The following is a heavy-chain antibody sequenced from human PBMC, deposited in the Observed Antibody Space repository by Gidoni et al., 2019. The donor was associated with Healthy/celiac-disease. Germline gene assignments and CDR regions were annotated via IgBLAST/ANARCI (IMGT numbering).Heavy chain of an antibody. CDR3: ARRYSYGPWYFDL. J-gene: IGHJ2*01. CDR1: GCSISSSSYY. CDR2: IYYSGST. D-gene: IGHD5-18*01. V-gene: IGHV4-39*01. Sequence: QLQLQESGPGLVKPSETLSLTCTVSGCSISSSSYYWVWIRQPPGKGLEWIGSIYYSGSTYYNPSLKSRVTISVDTSKNQFSLKLSSVTAADTAVYYCARRYSYGPWYFDLWGRGTLVTVSS.